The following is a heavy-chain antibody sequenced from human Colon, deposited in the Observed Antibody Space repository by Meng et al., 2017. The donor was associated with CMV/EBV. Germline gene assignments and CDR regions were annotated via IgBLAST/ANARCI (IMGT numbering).Heavy chain of an antibody. Sequence: SGITLSNYKMDWVRQATGKGLEWGAVISYEGTKTYHGDSVKGRFTISRDNSKNSLYLQMDNLRPADTGVYYCVRAGYGGFIKDAFDLWGQGALVTVSS. V-gene: IGHV3-33*05. D-gene: IGHD1-26*01. CDR1: GITLSNYK. J-gene: IGHJ4*02. CDR2: ISYEGTKT. CDR3: VRAGYGGFIKDAFDL.